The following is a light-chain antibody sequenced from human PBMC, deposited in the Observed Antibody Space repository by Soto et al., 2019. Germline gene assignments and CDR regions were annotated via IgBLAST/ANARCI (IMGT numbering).Light chain of an antibody. J-gene: IGLJ1*01. CDR1: SSDVGSYNR. Sequence: QCVLTQPPSVSGSPGQSVTISCTETSSDVGSYNRVSWYQQPPGTAPKLMIYEVSNRPSGVPDRFSGSKSGNTASLTISGLQAEDEADYYCSSYTSSSTYVFGTGTKVTVL. CDR2: EVS. CDR3: SSYTSSSTYV. V-gene: IGLV2-18*02.